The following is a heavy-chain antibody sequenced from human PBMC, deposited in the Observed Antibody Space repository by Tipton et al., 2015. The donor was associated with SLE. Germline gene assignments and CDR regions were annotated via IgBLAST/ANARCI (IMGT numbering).Heavy chain of an antibody. CDR2: ISWNSGDI. CDR3: ARDRFWSGYYGWFDP. J-gene: IGHJ5*02. D-gene: IGHD3-3*01. Sequence: SLRLSCAASGFIFGDYAMHWVRQAPGKGLEWVSGISWNSGDIGYADSVKGRFTISRDNAKNSLYLQMNSLRAEDTAVYYCARDRFWSGYYGWFDPWGQGTLVTVSS. V-gene: IGHV3-9*01. CDR1: GFIFGDYA.